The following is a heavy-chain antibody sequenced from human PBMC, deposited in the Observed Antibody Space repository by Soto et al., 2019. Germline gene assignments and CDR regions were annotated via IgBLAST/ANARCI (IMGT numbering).Heavy chain of an antibody. CDR3: ARQAGATIPYYYGMDV. D-gene: IGHD1-26*01. CDR1: GYSFTSYW. Sequence: EVQLVQSGAEVKKPGESLRISCKGSGYSFTSYWISWVRQMPGKGLEWMGRIDPSDSYTNYSPSFQGHVTISADKSISTAYLQWSSLKASDTAMYYCARQAGATIPYYYGMDVCGQGTTVTVSS. V-gene: IGHV5-10-1*03. CDR2: IDPSDSYT. J-gene: IGHJ6*02.